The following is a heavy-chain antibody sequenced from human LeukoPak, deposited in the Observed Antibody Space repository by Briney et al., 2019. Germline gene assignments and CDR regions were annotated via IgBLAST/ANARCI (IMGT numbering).Heavy chain of an antibody. Sequence: GGSLRLSCAASGFTFSDAWMSWVRQAPGKELECVGRTKSKTVGGTTDYAAPVKGRFTISRDDSKNTLSLQMNSLKTEDTAVYFCTTFMITFGEVIPWGQGTLVTVSS. CDR1: GFTFSDAW. D-gene: IGHD3-16*01. V-gene: IGHV3-15*01. CDR2: TKSKTVGGTT. CDR3: TTFMITFGEVIP. J-gene: IGHJ5*02.